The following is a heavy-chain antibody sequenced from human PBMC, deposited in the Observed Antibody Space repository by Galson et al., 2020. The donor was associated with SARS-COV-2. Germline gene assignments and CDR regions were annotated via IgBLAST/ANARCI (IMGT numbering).Heavy chain of an antibody. J-gene: IGHJ6*02. Sequence: GGSLRLSCAASGFTFSSYGMHWVRQAPGKGLEWVAVIWYDGSNKYYADSVKGRFTISRDNSKNTLYLQMNSRRAEDTAVYYCARVRGSSWYSDGMDVWGQGTTVTVSS. CDR2: IWYDGSNK. V-gene: IGHV3-33*01. D-gene: IGHD6-13*01. CDR1: GFTFSSYG. CDR3: ARVRGSSWYSDGMDV.